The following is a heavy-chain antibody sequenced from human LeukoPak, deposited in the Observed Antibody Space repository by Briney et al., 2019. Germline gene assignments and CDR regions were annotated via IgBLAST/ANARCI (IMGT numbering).Heavy chain of an antibody. D-gene: IGHD2-15*01. J-gene: IGHJ3*02. CDR2: ISSNSAYL. CDR1: GFTFSDYS. V-gene: IGHV3-21*01. CDR3: ARAHCSGRGCYQRYDGFDI. Sequence: ARGSLRLSCAASGFTFSDYSMNWVRQAPGKGLEWVSSISSNSAYLYYVDSLRGRFTVSRDNAKSSLSLQMNSLRVEDTAVYYCARAHCSGRGCYQRYDGFDIWGQGTVVTVSS.